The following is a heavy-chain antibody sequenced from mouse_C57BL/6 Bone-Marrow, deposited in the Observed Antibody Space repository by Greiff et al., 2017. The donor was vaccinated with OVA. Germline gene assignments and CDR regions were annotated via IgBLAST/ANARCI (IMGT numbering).Heavy chain of an antibody. CDR1: GYAFSSSW. V-gene: IGHV1-82*01. J-gene: IGHJ4*01. D-gene: IGHD2-4*01. CDR2: IYPGDGGT. Sequence: VQLQQPGPELVKPGASVKISCKASGYAFSSSWMNWVKQRPGKGLEWIGRIYPGDGGTNYNGKFKGKATLTADKSSSTAYTQLSSLTSEDSAVDFCARSGYEYDEAAMAYWGQGTSVTVSS. CDR3: ARSGYEYDEAAMAY.